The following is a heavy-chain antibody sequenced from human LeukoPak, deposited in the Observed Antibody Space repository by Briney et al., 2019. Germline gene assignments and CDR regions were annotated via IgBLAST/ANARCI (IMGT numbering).Heavy chain of an antibody. CDR1: GFTFSSYW. J-gene: IGHJ4*02. CDR2: IKQDGSEK. D-gene: IGHD3-9*01. CDR3: ARSTRVLRYFDWLSPGGYPDY. Sequence: GGSLRLSCAASGFTFSSYWMSWVRQAPGKGMEWVANIKQDGSEKYYVDSVKGRFTISRDNAKNSLYLQMNSLRAEDTAVYYCARSTRVLRYFDWLSPGGYPDYWGQGTLVTVSS. V-gene: IGHV3-7*01.